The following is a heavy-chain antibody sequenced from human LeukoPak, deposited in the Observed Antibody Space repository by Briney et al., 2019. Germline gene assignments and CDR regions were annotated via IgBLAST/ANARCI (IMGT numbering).Heavy chain of an antibody. J-gene: IGHJ6*03. CDR2: ISSSSSTI. Sequence: PGGSLRLSCAASGFTFSSYSMNWVRQAPGKGLEWVSYISSSSSTIYYADSVKGRFNISRDNAKDSLDLQMNSLRAEDTAVYYCATHSHIAAAGTVEYYYYYMEVWGKGTTVTVSS. V-gene: IGHV3-48*01. D-gene: IGHD6-13*01. CDR3: ATHSHIAAAGTVEYYYYYMEV. CDR1: GFTFSSYS.